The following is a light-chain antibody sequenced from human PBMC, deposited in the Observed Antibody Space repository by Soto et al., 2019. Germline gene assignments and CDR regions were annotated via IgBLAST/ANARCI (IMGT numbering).Light chain of an antibody. J-gene: IGKJ1*01. Sequence: EIVMTQSPATLSVSPGERATLSCRASQSVSSNFAWYQQKPGQAPRLLIYGASTRSTGIPARLSGSGSGTEFTLTISSLQSEDFAVYDCQQYNNCLSWTFGQGTKVEIK. CDR1: QSVSSN. CDR2: GAS. CDR3: QQYNNCLSWT. V-gene: IGKV3-15*01.